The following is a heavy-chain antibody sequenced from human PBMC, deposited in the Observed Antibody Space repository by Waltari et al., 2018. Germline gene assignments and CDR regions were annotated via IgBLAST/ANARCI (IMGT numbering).Heavy chain of an antibody. CDR3: ARESTSRDGYNYPY. D-gene: IGHD5-12*01. Sequence: EVQLVESGGGLVQPGGSLRLSCAASGFTFSSYWTSWVRQAPGKGLEWVANIKQDGSEKYYVDSVKGRFTISRDNAKNSLYLQMNSLRAEDTAVYYCARESTSRDGYNYPYWGQGTLVTVSS. J-gene: IGHJ4*02. CDR1: GFTFSSYW. V-gene: IGHV3-7*01. CDR2: IKQDGSEK.